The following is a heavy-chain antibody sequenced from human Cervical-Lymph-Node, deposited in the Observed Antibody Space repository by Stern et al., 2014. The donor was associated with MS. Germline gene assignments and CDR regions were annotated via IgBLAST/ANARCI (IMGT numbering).Heavy chain of an antibody. Sequence: VQLVESGAEVKKPGESLKISCKGSGYTFTNNWIAWVRQMPGKGLEWMGIIYPDDSDIRYSPSLQGRVTISAGQSTRTAYLHVRSLKAADSALYYGARPPPRRKWDDPNYGMDVWGQGTTVTVSS. CDR1: GYTFTNNW. D-gene: IGHD1-1*01. V-gene: IGHV5-51*03. CDR3: ARPPPRRKWDDPNYGMDV. J-gene: IGHJ6*02. CDR2: IYPDDSDI.